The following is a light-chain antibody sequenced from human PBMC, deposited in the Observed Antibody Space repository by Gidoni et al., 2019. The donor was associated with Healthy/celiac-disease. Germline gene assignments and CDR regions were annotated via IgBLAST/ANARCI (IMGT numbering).Light chain of an antibody. Sequence: EIVLPQSPATLSLSPGARATLSCRASQSVSSYLAWYQQKPGQAPRLLIYDASNRATGIPARFSGSGSGTDFTLTISSLEPEDFAIYYCQQRSNWPPITFGQGTQLEIK. CDR2: DAS. J-gene: IGKJ5*01. V-gene: IGKV3-11*01. CDR3: QQRSNWPPIT. CDR1: QSVSSY.